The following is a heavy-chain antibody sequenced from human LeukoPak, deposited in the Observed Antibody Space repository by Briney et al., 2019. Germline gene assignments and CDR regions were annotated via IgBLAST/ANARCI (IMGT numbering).Heavy chain of an antibody. D-gene: IGHD3-10*01. CDR1: GYSFTSYW. V-gene: IGHV5-51*01. CDR3: ASPASGGSRRNDAFDI. Sequence: GESLKTSCKGSGYSFTSYWIGWVRQMPGKGLEWMGIIYPGDSDTRYSPSFQGQVTISADKSISTAYLQWSSLKASDTAMYYCASPASGGSRRNDAFDIWGQGTMVTVSS. J-gene: IGHJ3*02. CDR2: IYPGDSDT.